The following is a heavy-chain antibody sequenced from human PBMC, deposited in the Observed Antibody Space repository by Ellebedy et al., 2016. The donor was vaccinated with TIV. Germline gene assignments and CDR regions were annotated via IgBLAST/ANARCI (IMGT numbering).Heavy chain of an antibody. J-gene: IGHJ5*02. CDR2: ISYDGSIK. V-gene: IGHV3-30-3*01. Sequence: PGGSLRLSCAASGFTFSSYAMDWVRQAPGKGLEWVAVISYDGSIKVYADSVKGRFTISRDNSENTVYLQMNSLRAEDTAVYYCARGVDYDFWTGYYKFDPWGQGTLVTVYS. D-gene: IGHD3-3*01. CDR1: GFTFSSYA. CDR3: ARGVDYDFWTGYYKFDP.